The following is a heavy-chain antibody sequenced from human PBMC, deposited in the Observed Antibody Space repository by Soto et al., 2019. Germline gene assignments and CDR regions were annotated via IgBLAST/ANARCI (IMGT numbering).Heavy chain of an antibody. D-gene: IGHD3-16*02. Sequence: EVQLVESGGGLVQPGGSLRLSCAASGFTFSSYWMSWVRQAPGKGLEWVANIKQDGSEKYYVDSVKGRFTISRDNATNSLYLQMNSLRAEDTAVYYCARVYDYMWGSYRYTPAFDIWGQGTMVTVSS. CDR3: ARVYDYMWGSYRYTPAFDI. CDR2: IKQDGSEK. V-gene: IGHV3-7*01. CDR1: GFTFSSYW. J-gene: IGHJ3*02.